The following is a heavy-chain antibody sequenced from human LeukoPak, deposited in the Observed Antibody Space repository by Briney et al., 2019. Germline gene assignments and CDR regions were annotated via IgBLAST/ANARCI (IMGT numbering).Heavy chain of an antibody. D-gene: IGHD5-24*01. CDR2: INNDGSYI. Sequence: GGSLRLSCAASGFTFSSNAMCWVRQAPGKGLEWVSRINNDGSYINYADSVKGRFTISRDNAKNTLNLQMNSLRAEDTAVYFCARDGSAYNFDYWGQGVLVTVSS. CDR1: GFTFSSNA. J-gene: IGHJ4*02. V-gene: IGHV3-74*01. CDR3: ARDGSAYNFDY.